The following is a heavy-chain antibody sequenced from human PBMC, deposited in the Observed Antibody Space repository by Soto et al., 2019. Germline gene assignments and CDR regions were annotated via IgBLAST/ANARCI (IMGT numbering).Heavy chain of an antibody. J-gene: IGHJ4*02. Sequence: EVQLVESGGGLVKPGGSLRLSCAASGFTFSSYSMNWVRQAPGKGLEWVSSISSSSSYIYYADSVKGRFTISRDNAQHALDLQMNSLRAEDTAVYYCAPWPAAGHFDYWGQGTLVTVSS. D-gene: IGHD6-13*01. V-gene: IGHV3-21*01. CDR3: APWPAAGHFDY. CDR1: GFTFSSYS. CDR2: ISSSSSYI.